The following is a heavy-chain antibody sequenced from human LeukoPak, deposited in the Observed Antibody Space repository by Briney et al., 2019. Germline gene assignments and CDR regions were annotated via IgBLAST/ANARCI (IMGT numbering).Heavy chain of an antibody. CDR2: IYYSGST. Sequence: PSETLSLTCTVSGGSISSYYWSWIRQPPGKGLEWIGYIYYSGSTNYNPSLKSRVTISVDTSKNQFSLKLSSVTAADTAVYYCARDQDYGGNSVGFGYWGQGTLVTVSS. CDR1: GGSISSYY. CDR3: ARDQDYGGNSVGFGY. V-gene: IGHV4-59*01. J-gene: IGHJ4*02. D-gene: IGHD4-23*01.